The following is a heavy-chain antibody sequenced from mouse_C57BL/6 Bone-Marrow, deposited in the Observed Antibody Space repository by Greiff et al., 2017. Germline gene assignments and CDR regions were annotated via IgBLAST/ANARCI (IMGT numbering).Heavy chain of an antibody. Sequence: EVQLQQSGAELVRPGASVKLSCTASGFNIKDDYMHWVKQRPEQGLEWIGWIDPENGDTEYASKFQGKATITADTSSNTAYLQLSSLTSEDTAVYYCTTAGSSGYFDYWGQGTTLTVSS. D-gene: IGHD3-2*02. J-gene: IGHJ2*01. CDR1: GFNIKDDY. V-gene: IGHV14-4*01. CDR2: IDPENGDT. CDR3: TTAGSSGYFDY.